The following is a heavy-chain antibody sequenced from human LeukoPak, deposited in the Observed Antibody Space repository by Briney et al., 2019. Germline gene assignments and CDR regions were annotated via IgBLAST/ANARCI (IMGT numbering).Heavy chain of an antibody. D-gene: IGHD3-16*01. Sequence: GGSLRLSCAASGFTFNSYGMHWVRQAPDKGLEWVAFIRFDGTHKYYADSVKGRFTISRDNSKNTLYLQMNSLGTEDTAMYYCANEAFMRETDAFDVWGQGTMVTVSP. V-gene: IGHV3-30*02. CDR3: ANEAFMRETDAFDV. J-gene: IGHJ3*01. CDR1: GFTFNSYG. CDR2: IRFDGTHK.